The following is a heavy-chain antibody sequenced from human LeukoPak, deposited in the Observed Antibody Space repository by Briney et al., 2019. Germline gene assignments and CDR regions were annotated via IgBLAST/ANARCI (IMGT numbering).Heavy chain of an antibody. CDR2: ISNSGSI. CDR1: GGSISYYY. Sequence: KPSETLSLTCTVSGGSISYYYWSWIRQPPGKGLEWIGYISNSGSINYNPSLKSRVTISLDTSKTQFSLRLSSVTAADTAVYYCASRLNGADSSGYEDYWGQGTLVTVSS. CDR3: ASRLNGADSSGYEDY. J-gene: IGHJ4*02. D-gene: IGHD3-22*01. V-gene: IGHV4-59*01.